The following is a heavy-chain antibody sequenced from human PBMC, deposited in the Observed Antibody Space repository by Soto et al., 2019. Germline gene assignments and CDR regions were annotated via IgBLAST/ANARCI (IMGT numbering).Heavy chain of an antibody. D-gene: IGHD6-19*01. CDR2: IYYIGNT. Sequence: QVQLQESGPGLVKPSETLSLTCTISSGSISSYYWSWIRQPPGKGLEWIGYIYYIGNTDYNPSLKSRVTISVDTSRNQFSLKLSSATAADTAVYYCARGSNQGVAGMGFDYWGQGTLVTVSS. V-gene: IGHV4-59*01. J-gene: IGHJ4*02. CDR3: ARGSNQGVAGMGFDY. CDR1: SGSISSYY.